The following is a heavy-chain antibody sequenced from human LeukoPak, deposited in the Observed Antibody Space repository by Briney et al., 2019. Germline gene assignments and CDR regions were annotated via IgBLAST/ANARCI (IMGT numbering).Heavy chain of an antibody. D-gene: IGHD5-12*01. Sequence: GGSLRLSCAASGFTFSSYAMHWVRQAPGKGLEWVAVISYDGSNKYYADSVKGRFTISRDNSKNTLYLQMNSLRAEDTAVYYSARESYSGYFNPYYFDYWAQGTLVTVSS. CDR3: ARESYSGYFNPYYFDY. J-gene: IGHJ4*02. CDR1: GFTFSSYA. CDR2: ISYDGSNK. V-gene: IGHV3-30-3*01.